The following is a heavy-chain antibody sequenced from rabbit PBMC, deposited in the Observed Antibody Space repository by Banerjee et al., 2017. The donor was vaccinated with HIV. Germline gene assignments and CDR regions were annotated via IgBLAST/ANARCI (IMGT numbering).Heavy chain of an antibody. J-gene: IGHJ3*01. D-gene: IGHD8-1*01. V-gene: IGHV1S45*01. CDR3: ARDPYAGSSGADLYL. Sequence: QEQLEESGGDLVKPEGSLTLTCTASGFSFSNKYVMCWVRQAPGKGLEWIACINTSSGNTVYATWAKGRFTISRTSSTTVALQMTSLTAADTATYFCARDPYAGSSGADLYLWGQGTLVTVS. CDR2: INTSSGNT. CDR1: GFSFSNKYV.